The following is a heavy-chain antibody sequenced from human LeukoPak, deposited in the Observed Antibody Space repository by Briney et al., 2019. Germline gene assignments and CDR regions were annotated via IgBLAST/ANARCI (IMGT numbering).Heavy chain of an antibody. J-gene: IGHJ4*02. Sequence: ASVKVSCKASGGTLSSYAISWVRQAPGQGLEWMGGIIPIFGTANYAQKFQGRVTITADESTSTAYMELSSLRSEDTAVYYCASSGHLGYCSSTSCYTDYWGQGTLVTVSS. CDR1: GGTLSSYA. CDR2: IIPIFGTA. D-gene: IGHD2-2*02. CDR3: ASSGHLGYCSSTSCYTDY. V-gene: IGHV1-69*01.